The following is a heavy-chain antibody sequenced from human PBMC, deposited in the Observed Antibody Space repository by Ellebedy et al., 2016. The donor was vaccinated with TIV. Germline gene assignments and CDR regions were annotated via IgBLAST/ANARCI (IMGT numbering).Heavy chain of an antibody. D-gene: IGHD7-27*01. CDR3: AKEPYELGRGLDY. CDR1: GFTFSTYA. CDR2: FSRSDAT. J-gene: IGHJ4*02. Sequence: GESLKISXAASGFTFSTYAMAWVRQAPGKGLEWVSTFSRSDATVYADSVKGRFTISRDTSKNTLFLQMNSLRVEDTAVYYCAKEPYELGRGLDYWGQGTLVTVSS. V-gene: IGHV3-23*01.